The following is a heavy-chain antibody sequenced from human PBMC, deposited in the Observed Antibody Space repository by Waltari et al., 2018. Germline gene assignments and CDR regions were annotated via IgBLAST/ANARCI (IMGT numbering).Heavy chain of an antibody. J-gene: IGHJ5*02. CDR2: ISHNGRT. CDR3: ARGEQLHLIRRNSFDT. CDR1: GGSFSSYY. V-gene: IGHV4-34*01. Sequence: QVQLQQRGAGLLKPSETLSLTCPVKGGSFSSYYGGWIRQPPGKGLEWIGEISHNGRTNENPSLKSRVAISVDTSKNHFSLKLNFLTAADTAVYYCARGEQLHLIRRNSFDTWGQGTLVTVSS. D-gene: IGHD1-1*01.